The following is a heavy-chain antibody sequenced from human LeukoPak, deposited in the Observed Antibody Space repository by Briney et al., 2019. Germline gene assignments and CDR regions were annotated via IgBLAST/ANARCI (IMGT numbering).Heavy chain of an antibody. CDR3: ARMNSRAECFYDS. Sequence: SETLSLTCTVSGGSISGSYHWSWIRQQPGKGLEWIGYILYSGSTHHNPSLKSGVRISVDTSKNQFSLKLSSVTAADTAVYYCARMNSRAECFYDSWGQGTLVTVSS. D-gene: IGHD1/OR15-1a*01. CDR1: GGSISGSYH. V-gene: IGHV4-31*03. J-gene: IGHJ4*02. CDR2: ILYSGST.